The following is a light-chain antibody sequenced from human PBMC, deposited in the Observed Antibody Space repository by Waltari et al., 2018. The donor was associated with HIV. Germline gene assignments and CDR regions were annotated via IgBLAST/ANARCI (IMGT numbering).Light chain of an antibody. V-gene: IGLV1-44*01. CDR1: NSNIGRST. CDR2: NNN. CDR3: AAWDDSLNGLL. Sequence: QSVLTQPPSASGPPGQRVTISCSGSNSNIGRSTGTWYQQLPGTAPRLLIYNNNQRPSGIPDRFSGSKSGTSASLAISGLQSEDEADYYCAAWDDSLNGLLFGGGTKLTV. J-gene: IGLJ2*01.